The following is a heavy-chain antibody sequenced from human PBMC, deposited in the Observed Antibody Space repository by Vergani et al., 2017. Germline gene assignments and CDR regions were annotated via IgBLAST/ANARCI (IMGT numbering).Heavy chain of an antibody. CDR1: GGTFSSCA. J-gene: IGHJ5*02. CDR2: IIPIFGTA. D-gene: IGHD4-17*01. Sequence: QVQLVQSGAEVKKPGSSVKVSCKASGGTFSSCAISWVRQAPGQGLEWMGRIIPIFGTANYAQKFQGRVTITADESTSTAYMELSSLRSEDTAVYYCANDHDYGDYGGWFDPWGQGTLVTVSS. V-gene: IGHV1-69*13. CDR3: ANDHDYGDYGGWFDP.